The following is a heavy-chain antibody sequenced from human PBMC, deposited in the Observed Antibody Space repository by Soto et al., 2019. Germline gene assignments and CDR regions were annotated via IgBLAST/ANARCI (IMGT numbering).Heavy chain of an antibody. J-gene: IGHJ4*02. Sequence: EAQLLESGGDLVQSGGSLRLSCAASGFTFSIYGMTWVRQAPGKGLEWVSAISGSGGSTYYADSVKGRFTISRDNSNNTLYLLMNSLRVEDTAVYYCAKRDQQCWGQGTLVIVSS. D-gene: IGHD6-19*01. CDR3: AKRDQQC. CDR1: GFTFSIYG. CDR2: ISGSGGST. V-gene: IGHV3-23*01.